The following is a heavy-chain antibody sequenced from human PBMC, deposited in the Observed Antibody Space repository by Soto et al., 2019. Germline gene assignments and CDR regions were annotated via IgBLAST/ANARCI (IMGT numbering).Heavy chain of an antibody. J-gene: IGHJ4*02. Sequence: QVQLQELGPGLVKPSETLSLTCTVSGGSISSYYWSWIRQPPGKGLEWIGYIYYSGSTNYNPSLKSRVTISVDTSKNQFSLKLSSVTAADTAVYYCARHHDYWGQGTLVTVSS. CDR3: ARHHDY. CDR2: IYYSGST. CDR1: GGSISSYY. V-gene: IGHV4-59*08.